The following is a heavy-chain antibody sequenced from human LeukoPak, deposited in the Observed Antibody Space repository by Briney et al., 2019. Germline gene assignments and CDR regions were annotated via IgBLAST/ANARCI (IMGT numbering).Heavy chain of an antibody. CDR3: ARDNGDYAFDY. D-gene: IGHD4-17*01. CDR2: IHSGGST. V-gene: IGHV3-53*01. CDR1: GFTVSSNY. J-gene: IGHJ4*02. Sequence: GGSLRLSCAASGFTVSSNYMSWVRQAPGKGLEWVSVIHSGGSTYYADSVKGRFTISRDNSKNTLYLQMNSLRAEDTAVYYCARDNGDYAFDYWGQGTLVTVSS.